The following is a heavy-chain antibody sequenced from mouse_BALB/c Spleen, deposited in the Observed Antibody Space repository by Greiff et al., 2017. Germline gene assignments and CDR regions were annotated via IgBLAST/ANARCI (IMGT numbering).Heavy chain of an antibody. V-gene: IGHV5-17*02. CDR2: ISSGSSTI. J-gene: IGHJ3*01. D-gene: IGHD1-1*01. CDR1: GFTFSSFG. Sequence: EVQGVESGGGLVQPGGSRKLSCAASGFTFSSFGMHWVRQAPEKGLEWVAYISSGSSTIYYADTVKGRFTISRDNPKNTLFLQMTSLRSEDTAMYYCARWGRTTVVPFAYWGQGTLVTVSA. CDR3: ARWGRTTVVPFAY.